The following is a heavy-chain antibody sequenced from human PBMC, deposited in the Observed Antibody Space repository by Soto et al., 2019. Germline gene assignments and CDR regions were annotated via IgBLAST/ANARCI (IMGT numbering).Heavy chain of an antibody. CDR1: GGSISSGGYY. J-gene: IGHJ4*02. CDR3: ARVRITIFGVTPPDYFDY. D-gene: IGHD3-3*01. CDR2: IYYSGST. Sequence: SETLSLTCTVSGGSISSGGYYWSWIRQHPGKGLEWIGYIYYSGSTYYNPSLKSRVTISVDTSKNQFSLKLSSVTAADTAVYYCARVRITIFGVTPPDYFDYWGQGTLVTVSS. V-gene: IGHV4-31*03.